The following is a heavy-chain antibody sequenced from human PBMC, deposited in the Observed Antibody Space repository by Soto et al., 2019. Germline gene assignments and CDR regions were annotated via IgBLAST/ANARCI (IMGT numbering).Heavy chain of an antibody. Sequence: QEQLVESGGGAVHPGRSLRLSCAASGFVFKSFAFHWVRQAPGKGLEWVAVIAYDESNIYYSDSVKGRFTISRDNSRNTLYLQMNNLRPEDTDVYYCARDRALWFGEDAFHIWGQGTKVTVSS. CDR3: ARDRALWFGEDAFHI. CDR1: GFVFKSFA. J-gene: IGHJ3*02. D-gene: IGHD3-10*01. CDR2: IAYDESNI. V-gene: IGHV3-30-3*01.